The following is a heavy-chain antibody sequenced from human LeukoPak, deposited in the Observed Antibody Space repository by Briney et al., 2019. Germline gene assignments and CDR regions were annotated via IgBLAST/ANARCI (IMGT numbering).Heavy chain of an antibody. D-gene: IGHD5-24*01. CDR3: ARVIRGWLQFRDSDWFDP. J-gene: IGHJ5*02. CDR1: GFTFSSYG. Sequence: GGSLRLSCAAPGFTFSSYGMHWVRQAPGKGLEWVAFIRYDGSGKYYGDSVKGRFTISRDISKNTLHLQMNSLRAEDTAVYYCARVIRGWLQFRDSDWFDPWGQGTLVTVSS. CDR2: IRYDGSGK. V-gene: IGHV3-30*02.